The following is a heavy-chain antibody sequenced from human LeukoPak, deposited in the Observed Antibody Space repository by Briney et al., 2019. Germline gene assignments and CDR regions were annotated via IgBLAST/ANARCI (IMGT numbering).Heavy chain of an antibody. D-gene: IGHD3-10*01. CDR3: GRAGYGSGSYYNVDY. CDR1: GFIFSSYS. J-gene: IGHJ4*02. Sequence: GGSLRLSCAASGFIFSSYSMNWVRQAPGKGLEWVSSISSSSSYIYYADSVKGRFTISRDNAKNSLDLQMNSLRAEDTAVYYCGRAGYGSGSYYNVDYWGQGTLVTVSS. CDR2: ISSSSSYI. V-gene: IGHV3-21*01.